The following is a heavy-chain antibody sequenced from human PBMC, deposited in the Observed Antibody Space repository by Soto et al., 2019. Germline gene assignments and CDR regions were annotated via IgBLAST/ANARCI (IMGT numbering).Heavy chain of an antibody. CDR1: GFTFSSYA. V-gene: IGHV3-23*01. CDR3: ANDKVSNLVVVPDAEQTHDY. J-gene: IGHJ4*02. CDR2: ISGSGGST. D-gene: IGHD2-2*01. Sequence: GGSLRLSCAASGFTFSSYAMSWVRQAPGKGLEWVSAISGSGGSTYYADSVKGRFTISRDNSKNTLYLQMNSLRAEDTAVYYCANDKVSNLVVVPDAEQTHDYWGQGTLVTVSS.